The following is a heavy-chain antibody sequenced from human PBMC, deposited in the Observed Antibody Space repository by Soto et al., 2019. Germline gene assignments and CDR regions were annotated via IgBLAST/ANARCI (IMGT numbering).Heavy chain of an antibody. J-gene: IGHJ4*02. CDR2: IYYSGST. CDR3: ARREYHLPEFDY. Sequence: SETLSLTCTVSGGSISSSSYYWGWIRQPPGKGLEWIGSIYYSGSTYYNPSLKSRVTISVDTSKNQFSLKLSSVTAADTAVYYCARREYHLPEFDYWGQGTLVTVSS. D-gene: IGHD2-2*01. CDR1: GGSISSSSYY. V-gene: IGHV4-39*01.